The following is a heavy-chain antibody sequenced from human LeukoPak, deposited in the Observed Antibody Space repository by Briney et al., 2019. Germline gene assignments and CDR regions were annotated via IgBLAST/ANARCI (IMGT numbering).Heavy chain of an antibody. D-gene: IGHD5-12*01. Sequence: GESLRLSCAASGFTFSFYTMHWVSQPPGKGLEWIAAISRDASNEFYADSVKGRFTISRDNSKNTLFVQMSSLSTEDTAVYYCARGVAPTDYWGQGTLVTVSS. CDR2: ISRDASNE. CDR3: ARGVAPTDY. V-gene: IGHV3-30-3*01. CDR1: GFTFSFYT. J-gene: IGHJ4*02.